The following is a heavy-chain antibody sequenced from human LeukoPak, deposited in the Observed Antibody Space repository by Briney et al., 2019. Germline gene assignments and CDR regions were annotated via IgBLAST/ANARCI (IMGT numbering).Heavy chain of an antibody. CDR2: IYYSGST. CDR3: ARAGYYDSSGPLLGAFDY. J-gene: IGHJ4*02. D-gene: IGHD3-22*01. CDR1: GGSISSGGYY. Sequence: SETLSLTCTVSGGSISSGGYYWSWIRQHPGKGLEWIGYIYYSGSTYHNPSLKSRVTISVDTSKNQFSLKLSSVTAADTAVYYCARAGYYDSSGPLLGAFDYWGQGTLVTVSS. V-gene: IGHV4-31*03.